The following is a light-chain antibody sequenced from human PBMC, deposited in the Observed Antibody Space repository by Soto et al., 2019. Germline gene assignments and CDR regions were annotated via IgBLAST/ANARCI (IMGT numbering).Light chain of an antibody. J-gene: IGKJ3*01. Sequence: EIVLTQSPATLSLSPGERATLSCRASQSVSSYLAWYQQKPGQAPRLLIYDASNRATGIPARFSGSGSGTAFTLTISSLEPEDFAVYYCQQRSNWPPLFTFRPGTKVDIK. CDR2: DAS. V-gene: IGKV3-11*01. CDR1: QSVSSY. CDR3: QQRSNWPPLFT.